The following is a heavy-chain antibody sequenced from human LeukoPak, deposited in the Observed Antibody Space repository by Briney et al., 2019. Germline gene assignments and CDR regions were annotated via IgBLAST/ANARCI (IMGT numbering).Heavy chain of an antibody. V-gene: IGHV3-11*04. D-gene: IGHD5-18*01. CDR2: LSSSGSSI. CDR3: ARAGRGFSYGYVDY. CDR1: GFTFSDYY. J-gene: IGHJ4*02. Sequence: GGSLRLSCAASGFTFSDYYMSWIRQAPGNGLDWVSYLSSSGSSIYYADSVKGRFTISRDNAKNSLYLQMNSLRAEDTAVYYCARAGRGFSYGYVDYWGQGTLVTVSS.